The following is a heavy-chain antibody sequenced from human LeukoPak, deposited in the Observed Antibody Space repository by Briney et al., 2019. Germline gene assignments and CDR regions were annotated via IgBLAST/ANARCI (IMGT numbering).Heavy chain of an antibody. V-gene: IGHV1-18*01. CDR1: GYTFTSYG. Sequence: GASVKVSCKASGYTFTSYGFSWVRQAPGQGLEWMGWINPYNGNTKYAQKFQGGVTMTTDTSTSTAYMELRSLRFDDAAVYYCARELYGRFDYWGQGTLVTVSS. CDR2: INPYNGNT. J-gene: IGHJ4*02. CDR3: ARELYGRFDY. D-gene: IGHD3-3*01.